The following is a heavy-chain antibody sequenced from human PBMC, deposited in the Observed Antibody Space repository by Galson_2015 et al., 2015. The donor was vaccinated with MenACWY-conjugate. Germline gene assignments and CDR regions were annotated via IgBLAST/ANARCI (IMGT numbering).Heavy chain of an antibody. Sequence: QSGAEVKQPGESLKISCKGSGYYFTSYWTAWVRQIPGKGLEWMGLISPGDSNTRYSPSFQGQVTISADKSISTAYLQWSSLKASDTAMYYCARHPPGGRGMDVWGRGTTVTVSS. CDR1: GYYFTSYW. D-gene: IGHD1-26*01. J-gene: IGHJ6*02. CDR3: ARHPPGGRGMDV. CDR2: ISPGDSNT. V-gene: IGHV5-51*01.